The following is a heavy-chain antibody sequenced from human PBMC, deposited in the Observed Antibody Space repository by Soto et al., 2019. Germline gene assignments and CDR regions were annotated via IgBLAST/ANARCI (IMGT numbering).Heavy chain of an antibody. V-gene: IGHV3-33*01. CDR1: GFTFSSYG. CDR3: ARDVTPIYGQWPRDYYYYGMDV. CDR2: IWYDGSNK. D-gene: IGHD6-19*01. Sequence: QVQLVESGGGVVQPGRSLRLSCAASGFTFSSYGMHWVRQAPGKGLEWVAVIWYDGSNKYYADSVKGRFTISRDNSKNTLELQMNSRRAEDTAVYYCARDVTPIYGQWPRDYYYYGMDVWGQGTTVTVCS. J-gene: IGHJ6*02.